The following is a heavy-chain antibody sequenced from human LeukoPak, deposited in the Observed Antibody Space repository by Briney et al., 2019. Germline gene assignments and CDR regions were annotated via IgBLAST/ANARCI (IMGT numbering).Heavy chain of an antibody. V-gene: IGHV4-61*01. CDR1: GASVSSASY. D-gene: IGHD6-6*01. CDR3: ARGRDRLWYSSSHSNNFDY. Sequence: PSETLSLTCTVSGASVSSASYWSWIRQPPGKGVEWIAHIYNGVNTNYNPSLKSRVTISVDTSKNQFSLKLSSVTAADTAVYYCARGRDRLWYSSSHSNNFDYWGQGTLVTVSS. CDR2: IYNGVNT. J-gene: IGHJ4*02.